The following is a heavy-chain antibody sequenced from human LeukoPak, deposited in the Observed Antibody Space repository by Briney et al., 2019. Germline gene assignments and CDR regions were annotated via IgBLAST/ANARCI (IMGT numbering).Heavy chain of an antibody. J-gene: IGHJ5*02. Sequence: ASVKVSCKASGYTFTGYYVHWVRQAPGQGLEWMGWINPYSGDTNYAQKLQGRVTMTTDTSTSTAYMELRSLRSDDTAVYYCARDTSFQLYRDGWFDPWGQGTLVTVSS. CDR2: INPYSGDT. D-gene: IGHD3-16*02. V-gene: IGHV1-18*04. CDR3: ARDTSFQLYRDGWFDP. CDR1: GYTFTGYY.